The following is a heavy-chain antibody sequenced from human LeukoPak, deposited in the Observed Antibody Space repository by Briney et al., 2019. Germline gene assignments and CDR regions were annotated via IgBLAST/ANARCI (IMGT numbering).Heavy chain of an antibody. CDR3: ARDAACSSTGCYTGVRNHYYYYVDV. J-gene: IGHJ6*03. D-gene: IGHD2-2*02. Sequence: SETLSLTCTVFGYSISNGYYWGWIRRPPGKGLEWIGSIYQSGSTFYSPSLNGRVTMSVDRTRNQFSLKLTSVTAADTAFYYCARDAACSSTGCYTGVRNHYYYYVDVWGKGIAVTVSS. CDR2: IYQSGST. V-gene: IGHV4-38-2*02. CDR1: GYSISNGYY.